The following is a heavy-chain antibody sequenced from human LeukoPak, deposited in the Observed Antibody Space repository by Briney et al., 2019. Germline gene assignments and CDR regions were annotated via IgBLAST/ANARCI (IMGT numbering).Heavy chain of an antibody. V-gene: IGHV4-61*02. CDR2: IYNSGST. J-gene: IGHJ4*02. D-gene: IGHD3-22*01. CDR1: GGSTSSEGYY. Sequence: PSETLSLTCTVSGGSTSSEGYYWSWIRQPAGKGLEWIGRIYNSGSTNYNPSLKGRVTISVDTSKNQFSLKLTSVTAADTAVYYTARGSTYYYDTTGYYFNYFDYWGQGTLVTVSS. CDR3: ARGSTYYYDTTGYYFNYFDY.